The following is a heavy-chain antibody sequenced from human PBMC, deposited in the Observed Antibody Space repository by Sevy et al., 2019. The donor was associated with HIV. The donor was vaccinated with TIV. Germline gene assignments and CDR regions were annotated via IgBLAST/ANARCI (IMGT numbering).Heavy chain of an antibody. Sequence: GSLRLSCAASGFTFSSYGMHWVRQAPGKGLEWVAVISYDGSNKYYADSVKGRFTISRDNSKNTLYLQMNSLRAEDTAVYYCAKDSNDFWSGYRYYYYYYMDVWGKGTTVTVSS. V-gene: IGHV3-30*18. CDR2: ISYDGSNK. D-gene: IGHD3-3*01. CDR3: AKDSNDFWSGYRYYYYYYMDV. CDR1: GFTFSSYG. J-gene: IGHJ6*03.